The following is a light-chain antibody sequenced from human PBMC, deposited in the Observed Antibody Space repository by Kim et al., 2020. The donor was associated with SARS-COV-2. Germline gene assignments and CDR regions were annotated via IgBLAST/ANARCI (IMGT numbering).Light chain of an antibody. CDR1: RSNIGNNP. V-gene: IGLV1-51*01. J-gene: IGLJ3*02. Sequence: QSVLTQVPSVSAAPGQKVTISCSGSRSNIGNNPVSWYQQFPGTAPRLITYDNDKRPSGIPDRFSSPKSGTSATLGITGLRTGDEADYYCATWDSSLSVGVFGGGTQLTVL. CDR3: ATWDSSLSVGV. CDR2: DND.